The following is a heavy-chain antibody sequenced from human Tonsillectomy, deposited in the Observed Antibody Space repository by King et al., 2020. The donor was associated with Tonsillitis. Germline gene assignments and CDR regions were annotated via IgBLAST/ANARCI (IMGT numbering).Heavy chain of an antibody. Sequence: VQLVESGGGVVQPGRSLRLSCAASGFTFSSYGMHWVRQAPGKGLEWVAVISYDGSNKYYADSVKGRFTISSDNSKNTLYLQMNSLRAEDTAVYYCAKDRSGSYFVFDYWGQGTLVTVSS. J-gene: IGHJ4*02. D-gene: IGHD1-26*01. CDR1: GFTFSSYG. CDR3: AKDRSGSYFVFDY. CDR2: ISYDGSNK. V-gene: IGHV3-30*18.